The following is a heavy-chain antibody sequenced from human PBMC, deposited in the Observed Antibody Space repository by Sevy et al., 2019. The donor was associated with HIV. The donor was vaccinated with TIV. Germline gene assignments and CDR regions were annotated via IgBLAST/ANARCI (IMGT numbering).Heavy chain of an antibody. V-gene: IGHV4-59*13. CDR1: NGSISNYY. Sequence: SETLSLTCTVSNGSISNYYWSWIRQPPGKGLEWIGYIFYSGSTNYNPSLKSRVTISVDTSKNQFSLKLSFVTAADTAVYYRARVTRYCLGDRCYSGWVDPWGQGTLVTVSS. J-gene: IGHJ5*02. D-gene: IGHD2-15*01. CDR3: ARVTRYCLGDRCYSGWVDP. CDR2: IFYSGST.